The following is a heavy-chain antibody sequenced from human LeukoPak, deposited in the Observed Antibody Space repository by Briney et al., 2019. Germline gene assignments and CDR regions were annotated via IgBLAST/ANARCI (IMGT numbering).Heavy chain of an antibody. Sequence: GRSLRLSCAASAFTFSTYWMRWVSQPPGKGLEWVTNIKEDGSEINYVDYVKCRFTISRDNAKNSLYLQMNNLRVEDTAVYYCARDRGYSSFDYWGQGTLVTVSS. J-gene: IGHJ4*02. V-gene: IGHV3-7*01. CDR1: AFTFSTYW. CDR3: ARDRGYSSFDY. CDR2: IKEDGSEI. D-gene: IGHD3-22*01.